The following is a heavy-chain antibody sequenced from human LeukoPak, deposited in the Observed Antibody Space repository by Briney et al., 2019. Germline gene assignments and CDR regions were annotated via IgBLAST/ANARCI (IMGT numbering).Heavy chain of an antibody. CDR1: GFTSFW. J-gene: IGHJ6*03. Sequence: GESLKISCKASGFTSFWIAWVRHMPGKGLEWMGIVYPDDSDTRYSPSFQGQVTISADKSISTAYLQWSSLKASDTAMYYCARHSLKYYYGSGGDYQYYYYYMDVWGKGTTVAVSS. CDR3: ARHSLKYYYGSGGDYQYYYYYMDV. CDR2: VYPDDSDT. V-gene: IGHV5-51*01. D-gene: IGHD3-10*01.